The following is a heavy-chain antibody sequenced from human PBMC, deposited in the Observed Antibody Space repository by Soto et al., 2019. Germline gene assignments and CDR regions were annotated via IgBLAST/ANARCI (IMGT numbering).Heavy chain of an antibody. V-gene: IGHV1-69*13. J-gene: IGHJ6*02. CDR3: ARAKDIVVVVAATGYYGMDV. CDR2: IIPIFGTA. D-gene: IGHD2-15*01. Sequence: SVKVSCKASGGTFSSYAISWVRQAPGQGLEWMGGIIPIFGTANYAQKFQGRVTITADESTSTAYMELSSLRSEDTAVYYCARAKDIVVVVAATGYYGMDVWGQGTTLTVSS. CDR1: GGTFSSYA.